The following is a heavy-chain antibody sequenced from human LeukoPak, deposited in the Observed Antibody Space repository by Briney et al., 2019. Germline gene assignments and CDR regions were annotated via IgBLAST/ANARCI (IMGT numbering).Heavy chain of an antibody. Sequence: PSETLSLTCAVYDGSFSGYYWSWIRQPSGKGREWIGEINDSGSTDYNPSLKSRFTISVDTSKNQFSLKLSFVTAADTAVYYCARGYDCSSSSCYTLFDLWGQGTLVTVSS. CDR3: ARGYDCSSSSCYTLFDL. CDR1: DGSFSGYY. D-gene: IGHD2-2*02. CDR2: INDSGST. J-gene: IGHJ4*02. V-gene: IGHV4-34*01.